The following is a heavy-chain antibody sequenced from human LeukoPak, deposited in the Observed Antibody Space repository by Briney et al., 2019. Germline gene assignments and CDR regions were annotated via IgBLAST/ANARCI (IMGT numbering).Heavy chain of an antibody. CDR2: ISAYNGNT. Sequence: ASVKVSCKASGYTFTSYYMHWVRQAPGQGLEWMGWISAYNGNTKYAQKFQGRVTMTTDTSTRTVYMELRSLRSDDTAVYYCARDRRGRAVANPYYYNGMDVWGEGTTVTVPS. CDR1: GYTFTSYY. D-gene: IGHD6-19*01. V-gene: IGHV1-18*04. J-gene: IGHJ6*04. CDR3: ARDRRGRAVANPYYYNGMDV.